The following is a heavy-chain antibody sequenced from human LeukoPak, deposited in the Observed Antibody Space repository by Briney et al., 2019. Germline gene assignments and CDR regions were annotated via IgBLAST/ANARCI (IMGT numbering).Heavy chain of an antibody. Sequence: GGALRLSCAAPGFTFSNYPMHWVRQAPGKGLGWVAVISNDGSNKYYADSVKGRFTISSDNSKNTLYLQMNSLRAEDTAVYYCARQGLYGDCFDYWGQGTLVTVSS. D-gene: IGHD4-17*01. CDR3: ARQGLYGDCFDY. CDR1: GFTFSNYP. V-gene: IGHV3-30-3*01. J-gene: IGHJ4*02. CDR2: ISNDGSNK.